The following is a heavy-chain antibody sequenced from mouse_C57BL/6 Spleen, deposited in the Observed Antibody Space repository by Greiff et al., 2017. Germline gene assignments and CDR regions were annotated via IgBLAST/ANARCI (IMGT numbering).Heavy chain of an antibody. Sequence: QVQLQQSGPGLVQPSQSLSITCTVSGFSLTSYGVHWVRQSPGKGLEWLGVIWSGGSTVYNAAFISRLSISKDNSKSQVFFKMNSLQADDTAIYYCAGITTVVATGAMDYWGQGTSVTVSS. D-gene: IGHD1-1*01. V-gene: IGHV2-2*01. J-gene: IGHJ4*01. CDR1: GFSLTSYG. CDR2: IWSGGST. CDR3: AGITTVVATGAMDY.